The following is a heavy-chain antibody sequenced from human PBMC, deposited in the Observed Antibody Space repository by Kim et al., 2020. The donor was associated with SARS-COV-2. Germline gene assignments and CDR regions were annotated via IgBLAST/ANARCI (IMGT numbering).Heavy chain of an antibody. J-gene: IGHJ4*02. CDR1: GFTFSAFT. Sequence: GGSLRLSCAASGFTFSAFTMNWVRQAPGKGLEWVSSITRTSADVYYADSVKGRFTISRDNAKKSLSLHMTSLRADDTAVYYCARDFPAVPDMGRDFWGQGTLVTVSS. D-gene: IGHD6-19*01. CDR3: ARDFPAVPDMGRDF. V-gene: IGHV3-21*01. CDR2: ITRTSADV.